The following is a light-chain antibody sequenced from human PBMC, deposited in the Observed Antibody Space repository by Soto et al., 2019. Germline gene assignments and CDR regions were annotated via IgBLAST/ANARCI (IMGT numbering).Light chain of an antibody. CDR1: HTVTSNY. V-gene: IGKV3-20*01. CDR3: QQYCGSPRT. Sequence: EIVLTQSPDTLSLSPGERATLSCRASHTVTSNYLAWYQQKPGQAPRLLIYGASSRATDIPDRFSGSGSGTDFTLTISRLETEDVAVYYCQQYCGSPRTFGQGTKVEIK. J-gene: IGKJ1*01. CDR2: GAS.